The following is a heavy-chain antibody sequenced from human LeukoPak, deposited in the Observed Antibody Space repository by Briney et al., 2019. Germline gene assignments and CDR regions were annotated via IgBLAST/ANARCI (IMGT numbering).Heavy chain of an antibody. CDR2: IIPILGIA. CDR1: GSTFSSYA. D-gene: IGHD5-18*01. V-gene: IGHV1-69*04. J-gene: IGHJ4*02. CDR3: ARSEGGYHFDY. Sequence: EASVKVSCKASGSTFSSYAISWVRQAPGQGLEWMGRIIPILGIANYAQKFQGRVTITADKSTSTAYMELSSLRPEDTAVYYCARSEGGYHFDYWGQGTLVTVSS.